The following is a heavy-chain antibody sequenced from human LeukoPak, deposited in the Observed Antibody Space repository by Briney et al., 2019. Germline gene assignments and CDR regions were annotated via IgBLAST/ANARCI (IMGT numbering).Heavy chain of an antibody. J-gene: IGHJ4*02. Sequence: PGGSLRLSCAASGFTFSTYGMSWVRQAPGKGLEWVSAISGSGGSTYYADSVKGRFTMSRDNSKNTLYLQMNSLRAEDTAVYYCAKEPAQIAVATSDYWGQGTLVTVSS. CDR1: GFTFSTYG. CDR3: AKEPAQIAVATSDY. V-gene: IGHV3-23*01. CDR2: ISGSGGST. D-gene: IGHD6-19*01.